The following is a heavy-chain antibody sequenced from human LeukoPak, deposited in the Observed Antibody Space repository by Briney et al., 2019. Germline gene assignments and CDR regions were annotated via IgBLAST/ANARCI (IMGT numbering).Heavy chain of an antibody. D-gene: IGHD2-2*01. Sequence: KSSETLSLTCAVYGGSFSVYYWSWIRQPPGKGLEWIGEINHSGSTNYNPSLKSRVTISVDTSKNQFSLKLSSVTAADTAVYYCAKRYCSSTTCYDDRGAFDYWGQGTLVTVSS. J-gene: IGHJ4*02. CDR1: GGSFSVYY. V-gene: IGHV4-34*01. CDR3: AKRYCSSTTCYDDRGAFDY. CDR2: INHSGST.